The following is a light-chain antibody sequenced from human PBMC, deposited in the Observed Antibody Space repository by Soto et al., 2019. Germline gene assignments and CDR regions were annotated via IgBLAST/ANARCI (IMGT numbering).Light chain of an antibody. V-gene: IGKV3-15*01. Sequence: DIVLTQSPATLSLSPGERATLSCRASQSVSNNLAWYQKKPGQPPRLLIYGASTEATNIPTRFSGSGSGTDFTLTISSLQSEDFAVSYCHQYNSWPWTFGQGTKVEIK. CDR3: HQYNSWPWT. CDR2: GAS. J-gene: IGKJ1*01. CDR1: QSVSNN.